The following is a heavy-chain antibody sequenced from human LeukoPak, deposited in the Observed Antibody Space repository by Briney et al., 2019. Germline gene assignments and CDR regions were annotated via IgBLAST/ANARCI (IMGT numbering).Heavy chain of an antibody. CDR1: GFNFINYW. CDR2: VKEDGTTK. J-gene: IGHJ4*02. CDR3: VSQEVVPH. Sequence: PGGSLRLSCAASGFNFINYWMSWVRQAPGKGLEWVANVKEDGTTKQYVDSVKGRFTISRDNAKNSLYLQMDSLRAEDTAVYYCVSQEVVPHWGQGTLVSASS. V-gene: IGHV3-7*01. D-gene: IGHD2-15*01.